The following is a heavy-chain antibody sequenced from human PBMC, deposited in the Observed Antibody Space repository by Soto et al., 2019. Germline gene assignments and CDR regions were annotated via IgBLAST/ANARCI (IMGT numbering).Heavy chain of an antibody. Sequence: SDTLSLTCSVSGASISSGDYYWIWIRQHPGKGLEWIGYIYDSGSTYYNPSLKSRVTISVDTSKNQFSLKLSSVTAADTAVYYCASIYDSSGYYYGNNWFDPWGQGTLVTVS. CDR2: IYDSGST. CDR1: GASISSGDYY. D-gene: IGHD3-22*01. CDR3: ASIYDSSGYYYGNNWFDP. V-gene: IGHV4-31*03. J-gene: IGHJ5*02.